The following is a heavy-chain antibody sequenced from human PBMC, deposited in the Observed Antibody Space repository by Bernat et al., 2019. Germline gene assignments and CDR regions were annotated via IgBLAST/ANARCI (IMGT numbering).Heavy chain of an antibody. Sequence: QLQLQESGPGLVKPSETLSLTCTVSGGSISTGSYYWGWIRQPPGKGLEWIGSIYYSGSTYYNPSLKSRVTISVDTSKKQFSLNLNSLTAADTAVYYCARLGSSSDAFDIWGQGTMVTVSS. CDR3: ARLGSSSDAFDI. J-gene: IGHJ3*02. CDR2: IYYSGST. V-gene: IGHV4-39*01. D-gene: IGHD6-6*01. CDR1: GGSISTGSYY.